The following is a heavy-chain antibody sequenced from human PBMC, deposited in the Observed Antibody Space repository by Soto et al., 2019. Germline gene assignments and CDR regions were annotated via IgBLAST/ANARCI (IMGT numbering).Heavy chain of an antibody. CDR2: VSWDGVST. CDR3: TKASVVNPTYGMDV. V-gene: IGHV3-43*01. J-gene: IGHJ6*02. CDR1: GFTFDDYT. D-gene: IGHD3-22*01. Sequence: EVQLVESGGVVVQPGESLRLSCVASGFTFDDYTMHWVRQAPGKGLEWVSLVSWDGVSTYYADSVKGRFTISRDNSKNSLDLLRNSVKTEDTDLYYCTKASVVNPTYGMDVWGLGTTVTVSS.